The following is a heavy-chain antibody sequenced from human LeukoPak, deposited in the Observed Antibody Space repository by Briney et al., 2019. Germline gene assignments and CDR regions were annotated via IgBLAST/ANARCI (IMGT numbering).Heavy chain of an antibody. V-gene: IGHV1-69*01. CDR1: GGTFSSYA. Sequence: SVKVSCKASGGTFSSYAISWVRQAPGQGLERMGGIIPIFGTANYAQKFQGRVTITADESTSTAYMELSSLRSEDTAVYYCARAPEFTYGYQFPFDYWGQGTLVAVSS. CDR3: ARAPEFTYGYQFPFDY. J-gene: IGHJ4*02. CDR2: IIPIFGTA. D-gene: IGHD5-24*01.